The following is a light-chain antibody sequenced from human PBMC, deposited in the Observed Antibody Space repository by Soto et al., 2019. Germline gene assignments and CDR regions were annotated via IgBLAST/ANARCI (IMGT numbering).Light chain of an antibody. CDR3: QQSYTTPLT. Sequence: DIQMTQSPSSLSASVGDRVTLTCRASQSISSYLNWYQQKPGKAPKVLMYAASSLQSGVPSRFSGSGAGTDFTLTISSLQPGDFATYYCQQSYTTPLTFGGGTKVDIK. CDR2: AAS. CDR1: QSISSY. J-gene: IGKJ4*01. V-gene: IGKV1-39*01.